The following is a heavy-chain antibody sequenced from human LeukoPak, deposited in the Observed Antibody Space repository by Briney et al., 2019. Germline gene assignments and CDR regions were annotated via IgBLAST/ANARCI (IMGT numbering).Heavy chain of an antibody. Sequence: GGSLRLSCAASGFTFSSYAMHWVRQAPGKGLEWVAVISYDGSNKYYADSVKGRFTISRDNSKNTLYLQMNSLRAEDTAVYYCARDLVGDSGFWSGYQHYYYYYGMDVWGQGTTVTVSS. CDR2: ISYDGSNK. D-gene: IGHD3-3*01. CDR1: GFTFSSYA. J-gene: IGHJ6*02. CDR3: ARDLVGDSGFWSGYQHYYYYYGMDV. V-gene: IGHV3-30-3*01.